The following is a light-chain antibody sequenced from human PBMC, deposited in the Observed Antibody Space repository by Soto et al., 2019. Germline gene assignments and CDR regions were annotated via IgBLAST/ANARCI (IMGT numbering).Light chain of an antibody. J-gene: IGKJ1*01. CDR1: QSVSSY. CDR3: QQRSNLWT. V-gene: IGKV3-11*01. Sequence: EIVLTQPPATLSLSPGERATLSCRASQSVSSYLAWYQQKPGQAPRLLIYDASNRATGIPARFSGSGSGTDFTLTISRLEPEDLAVYYCQQRSNLWTFGQGTKVDIK. CDR2: DAS.